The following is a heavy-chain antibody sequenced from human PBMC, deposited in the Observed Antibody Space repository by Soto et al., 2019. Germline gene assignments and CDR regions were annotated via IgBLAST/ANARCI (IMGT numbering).Heavy chain of an antibody. CDR1: GGSIISSNYY. V-gene: IGHV4-39*01. CDR2: LYYSGST. D-gene: IGHD2-2*01. J-gene: IGHJ6*03. Sequence: QLQVQESGPGLVKPSETLSLTCTVSGGSIISSNYYWGWIRQPPGKGLEWIGSLYYSGSTYYNPSLKGRVTTSAVTSPNQCPLTLSAATAADTAVHYCARTYVTGMVIIPAAKDYMDVWAKGTTMTVSS. CDR3: ARTYVTGMVIIPAAKDYMDV.